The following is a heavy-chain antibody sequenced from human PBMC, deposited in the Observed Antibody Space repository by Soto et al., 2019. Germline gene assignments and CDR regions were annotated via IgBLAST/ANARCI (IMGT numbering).Heavy chain of an antibody. Sequence: QVQLVESGGGVVQPGRSLRLSCAASGFTFSSYGMHWVRQAPGKGLEWVAVIWYDGSNKYYADSVKGRFTISRDNSKNTLYLQMNSLRAEHTAVYYCARGGGDDYGGYDEVGSFDYWGQGTLVTVSS. CDR3: ARGGGDDYGGYDEVGSFDY. CDR1: GFTFSSYG. V-gene: IGHV3-33*01. J-gene: IGHJ4*02. D-gene: IGHD4-17*01. CDR2: IWYDGSNK.